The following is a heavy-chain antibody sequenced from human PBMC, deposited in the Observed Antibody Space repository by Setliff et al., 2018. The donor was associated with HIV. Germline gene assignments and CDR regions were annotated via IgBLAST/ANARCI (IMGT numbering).Heavy chain of an antibody. J-gene: IGHJ3*01. CDR2: IPSSGTT. CDR1: GGSFSSSTYS. V-gene: IGHV4-39*01. Sequence: SETLSLTCTVSGGSFSSSTYSWGWIRQPPGMGLEWIGRIPSSGTTYYNPPLKSRVAISVDASRSQFSLKLRSVTAADTAVYYCARHKTNYDFYAFDVWGQGTMVTVSS. D-gene: IGHD3-3*01. CDR3: ARHKTNYDFYAFDV.